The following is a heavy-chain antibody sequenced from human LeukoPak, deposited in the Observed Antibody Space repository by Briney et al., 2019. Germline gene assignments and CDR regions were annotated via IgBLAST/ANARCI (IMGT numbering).Heavy chain of an antibody. CDR3: ARVNGDAHNKSDY. CDR1: GGSFSGYY. J-gene: IGHJ4*02. Sequence: SETLSLTCAVYGGSFSGYYWSWIRQPPGKGLEWIGEISHSGSTNYNPSLKSRVTISLDTSKNQFSLKLTSVTAADTAVYYCARVNGDAHNKSDYWGQGTLVTVSS. CDR2: ISHSGST. D-gene: IGHD5-24*01. V-gene: IGHV4-34*01.